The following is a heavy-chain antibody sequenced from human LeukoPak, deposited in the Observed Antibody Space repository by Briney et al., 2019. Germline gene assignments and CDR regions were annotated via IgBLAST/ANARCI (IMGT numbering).Heavy chain of an antibody. V-gene: IGHV3-74*01. CDR1: GFIFSSYW. Sequence: PGGSLRLSCAASGFIFSSYWMHWVRQAPGKGLVWVSRINSDGSSTGYADSVKGRFTISRDNVKNTLYLQMNSLRAEDTAVYYCARANYYGSGRAAFDIWGQGTMVTVSS. J-gene: IGHJ3*02. CDR2: INSDGSST. D-gene: IGHD3-10*01. CDR3: ARANYYGSGRAAFDI.